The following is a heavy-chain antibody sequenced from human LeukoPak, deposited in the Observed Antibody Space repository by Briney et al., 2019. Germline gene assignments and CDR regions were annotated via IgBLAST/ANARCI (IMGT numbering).Heavy chain of an antibody. J-gene: IGHJ3*02. CDR3: AKERYSGSYYSSDAFDI. D-gene: IGHD1-26*01. Sequence: PGGSLRLSCAASGFTFDDYAMHRVRQAPGKGLEWVSGISWNSGSIGYADSVKGRFTISRDNAKNSLYLQMNSLRAEDMALYYCAKERYSGSYYSSDAFDIWGQGTMVTVSS. CDR2: ISWNSGSI. V-gene: IGHV3-9*03. CDR1: GFTFDDYA.